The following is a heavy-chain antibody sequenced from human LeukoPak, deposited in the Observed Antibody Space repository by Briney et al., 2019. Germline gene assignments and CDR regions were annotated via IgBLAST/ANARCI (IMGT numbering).Heavy chain of an antibody. D-gene: IGHD6-13*01. CDR2: ISGSGRST. CDR1: ESTFITYA. CDR3: LKASSSSRSSFDY. V-gene: IGHV3-23*01. J-gene: IGHJ4*02. Sequence: GGSLRLSCAASESTFITYAMNWVRQAPGKGLEWVATISGSGRSTYYADSVKGRFTISRDNSKHTLFLQMASLRAEDTAVYYCLKASSSSRSSFDYWGQGTLVTVSS.